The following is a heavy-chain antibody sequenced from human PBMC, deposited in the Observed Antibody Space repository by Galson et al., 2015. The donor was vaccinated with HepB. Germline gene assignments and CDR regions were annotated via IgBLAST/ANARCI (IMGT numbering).Heavy chain of an antibody. V-gene: IGHV3-23*01. CDR3: ARDPRGTYGAFDI. CDR1: GFTSSRYV. CDR2: ISGSGGST. D-gene: IGHD1-26*01. J-gene: IGHJ4*02. Sequence: SLRLSCAASGFTSSRYVISWVRQAPGQGLEWVSAISGSGGSTYYADSVKGRFTIPRDNSKSTLYLQMNSLRAEDTAVYYCARDPRGTYGAFDIWGQGTLVTVSS.